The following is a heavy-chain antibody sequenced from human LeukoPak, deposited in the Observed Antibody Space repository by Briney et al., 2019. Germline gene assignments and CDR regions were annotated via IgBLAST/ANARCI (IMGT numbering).Heavy chain of an antibody. V-gene: IGHV1-69*05. D-gene: IGHD2-2*01. CDR2: IIPIFGTA. CDR1: GGTFSSYA. CDR3: ASRDIVVVPAAPTYYYYYMDV. Sequence: GASVKVSCKASGGTFSSYAISWVRQAPGQGLEWMGGIIPIFGTANYAQKFQGRVTITTDESTSTAYMELSSLRSEDTAVYYCASRDIVVVPAAPTYYYYYMDVWGKGTTVTVSS. J-gene: IGHJ6*03.